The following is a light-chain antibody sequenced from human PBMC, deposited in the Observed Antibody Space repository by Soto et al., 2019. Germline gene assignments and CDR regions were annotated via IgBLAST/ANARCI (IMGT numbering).Light chain of an antibody. Sequence: DIPKTQSPSILPASVGDRVTITSRASQSISSWLAWYQQKPGTAPKLLIYHASTWESGVPSRFSGSGSGTEFTLTISSLEPDDFATYYCQHYGTYRWTFGQGTKVDIK. J-gene: IGKJ1*01. V-gene: IGKV1-5*01. CDR3: QHYGTYRWT. CDR1: QSISSW. CDR2: HAS.